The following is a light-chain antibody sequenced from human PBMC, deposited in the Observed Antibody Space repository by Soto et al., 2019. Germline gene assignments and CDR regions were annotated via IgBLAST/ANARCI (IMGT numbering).Light chain of an antibody. J-gene: IGLJ1*01. Sequence: QSVLAQSPSASGSPGQSVTISCAGTSNDVGGYNFVSWYQQHPGKAPKLMIFEVSKRPSGVPDRFSGSKSGNTASLTVSGLQAEDEADYYCSSYAGNNIFYVFGTGTKLTVL. CDR3: SSYAGNNIFYV. V-gene: IGLV2-8*01. CDR1: SNDVGGYNF. CDR2: EVS.